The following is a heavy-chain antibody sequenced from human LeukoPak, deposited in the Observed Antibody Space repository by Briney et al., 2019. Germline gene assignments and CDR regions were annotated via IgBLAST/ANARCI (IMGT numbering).Heavy chain of an antibody. V-gene: IGHV4-39*01. CDR3: ARVVPAATTYYYYYYMDV. J-gene: IGHJ6*03. CDR2: IYYSGST. D-gene: IGHD2-2*01. CDR1: GGSFSGYY. Sequence: SETLSLTCDVYGGSFSGYYWGWIRQPPGKGLEWIGSIYYSGSTYYNPSLKSRVTISVDTSKNQSSLKLSSVTAADTAVYYCARVVPAATTYYYYYYMDVWGKGTTVTISS.